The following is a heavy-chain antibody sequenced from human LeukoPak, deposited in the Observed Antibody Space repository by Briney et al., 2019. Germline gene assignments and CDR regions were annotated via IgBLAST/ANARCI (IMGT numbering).Heavy chain of an antibody. CDR3: GRGGWSVDY. J-gene: IGHJ4*02. D-gene: IGHD6-19*01. CDR1: GGSISGYY. Sequence: KSSETLSLTCTVSGGSISGYYWSWFRQPPGKRLEWIGYSHYTGSTDYNPALKSRVTISVDTSKNQFSLKVNSVTAADTAVYYCGRGGWSVDYWGQGTLVTVSS. CDR2: SHYTGST. V-gene: IGHV4-59*01.